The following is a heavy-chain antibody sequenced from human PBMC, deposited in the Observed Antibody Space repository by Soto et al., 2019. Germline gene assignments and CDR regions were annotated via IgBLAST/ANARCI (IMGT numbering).Heavy chain of an antibody. V-gene: IGHV4-34*01. CDR3: ARAWGGVPDY. J-gene: IGHJ4*02. CDR1: GVSFSGYY. Sequence: QVQLQQWGAGLLKPSETLSLTCAVYGVSFSGYYWSWIRQPPGKGLEWIGEINHSGSTNYNPSLKSRVTVSVDTSMTQFSLKLRSVTAADTSVYYCARAWGGVPDYWGQGTLGSVST. CDR2: INHSGST. D-gene: IGHD3-16*01.